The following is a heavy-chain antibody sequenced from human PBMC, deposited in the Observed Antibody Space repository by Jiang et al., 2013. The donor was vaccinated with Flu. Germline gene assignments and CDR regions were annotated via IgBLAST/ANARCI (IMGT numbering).Heavy chain of an antibody. V-gene: IGHV1-46*01. CDR1: GYTFTSYY. D-gene: IGHD3-9*01. CDR3: ARDGRGDILTGEIDY. Sequence: VKVSCKASGYTFTSYYMHWVRQAPGQGLEWMGIINPSGGSTSYAQKFQGRVTMTRDTSTSTVYMELSSLRSEDTAVYYCARDGRGDILTGEIDYWGQGTLVTVSS. J-gene: IGHJ4*02. CDR2: INPSGGST.